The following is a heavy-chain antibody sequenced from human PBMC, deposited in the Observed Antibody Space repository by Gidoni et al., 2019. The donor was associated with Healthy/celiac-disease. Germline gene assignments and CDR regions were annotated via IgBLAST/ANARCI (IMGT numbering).Heavy chain of an antibody. D-gene: IGHD3-10*01. CDR1: GFTFAYYA. CDR2: ISWNSGSI. V-gene: IGHV3-9*01. Sequence: EVQLVESGGGLVQPGRSLILSCAASGFTFAYYAMHWVRQAPGKGMEWCSGISWNSGSIGYADSVKGRFTISRDNAKNSLYLQMNSLRAEDTALYYCAKDISRFVLHYGMDVCGQGTTVTVSS. J-gene: IGHJ6*02. CDR3: AKDISRFVLHYGMDV.